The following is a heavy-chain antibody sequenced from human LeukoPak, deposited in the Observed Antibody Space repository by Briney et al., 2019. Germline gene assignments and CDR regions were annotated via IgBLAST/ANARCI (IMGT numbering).Heavy chain of an antibody. CDR3: AKVGPSATPIAAAGTGDY. D-gene: IGHD6-13*01. CDR1: GFSFFSFP. CDR2: ISGSGGST. J-gene: IGHJ4*02. Sequence: PGGSLRLSCAASGFSFFSFPMHWVRQAPGKGLEWVSAISGSGGSTYYADSVKGRFTISRDNSKNTLYLQMNSLRAEDTAVYYCAKVGPSATPIAAAGTGDYWGQGTLVTVSS. V-gene: IGHV3-23*01.